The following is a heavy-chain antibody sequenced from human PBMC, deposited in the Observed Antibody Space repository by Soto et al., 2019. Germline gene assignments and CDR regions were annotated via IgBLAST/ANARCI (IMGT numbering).Heavy chain of an antibody. CDR3: ARDTHSAGGWFDT. J-gene: IGHJ5*02. V-gene: IGHV1-69*17. CDR1: GGTSRSLS. D-gene: IGHD2-15*01. CDR2: ITPLFGIP. Sequence: QVQLVQSGAEVKKPGSSVKVSCKASGGTSRSLSITWVRQAPGQGLEWMGGITPLFGIPNYPQKFQGRLTNTADKSKGTAYLEMSSLRSEDTAVYYCARDTHSAGGWFDTWGRGTLVTVSS.